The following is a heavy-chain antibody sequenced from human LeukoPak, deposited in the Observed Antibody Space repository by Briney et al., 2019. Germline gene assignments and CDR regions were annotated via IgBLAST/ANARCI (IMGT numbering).Heavy chain of an antibody. J-gene: IGHJ4*02. V-gene: IGHV3-30*04. D-gene: IGHD5-12*01. Sequence: GGSLRLSCAASGFTFSSYAMHWVRQAPGKGLEWVAVISYDGSNKYYADSVKGRFTISRDNSKNPLYLQMNSLRAEDTAVYYWARGPRVATIGRYWGQGTLVTVSS. CDR2: ISYDGSNK. CDR1: GFTFSSYA. CDR3: ARGPRVATIGRY.